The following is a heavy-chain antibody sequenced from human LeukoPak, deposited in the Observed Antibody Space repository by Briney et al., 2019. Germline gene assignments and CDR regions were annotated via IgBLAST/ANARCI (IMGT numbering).Heavy chain of an antibody. CDR1: GFTFSSYE. Sequence: PGGSLRLSCAASGFTFSSYEMNWVRQAPGKGLEWVSYISSSGSTIYYADSVKGRFTISRDNAKNSLYLQMNSLRAEDTAVYYCAREQQLANDYWGQGTLVTVSS. V-gene: IGHV3-48*03. CDR2: ISSSGSTI. J-gene: IGHJ4*02. D-gene: IGHD6-13*01. CDR3: AREQQLANDY.